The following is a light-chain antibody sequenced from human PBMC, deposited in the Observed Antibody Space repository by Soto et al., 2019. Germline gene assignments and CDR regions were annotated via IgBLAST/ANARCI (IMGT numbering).Light chain of an antibody. CDR1: GSDIAGYNY. J-gene: IGLJ1*01. CDR2: QIT. Sequence: QSVLAQPASVSGSPGQSITISCTGTGSDIAGYNYDSWFQQHPGKAPKLMMYQITIRPSGVSNRFSGAKSGNTASLTISGLQAEDEAEYYCSSFTSTTSLYVFGTG. V-gene: IGLV2-14*01. CDR3: SSFTSTTSLYV.